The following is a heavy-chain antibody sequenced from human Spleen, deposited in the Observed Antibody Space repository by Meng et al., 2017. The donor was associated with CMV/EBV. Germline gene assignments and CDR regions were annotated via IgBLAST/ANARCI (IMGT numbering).Heavy chain of an antibody. CDR1: SSSSNW. CDR2: IYNSGST. J-gene: IGHJ4*02. CDR3: ARESRLVGSSGYYLWLWDY. Sequence: SSSSNWWSWVRQPPGKGLEWMGEIYNSGSTNYNPSLKSRVTISVDKSKNQFSLKLSYVTGADTAVYYCARESRLVGSSGYYLWLWDYWGQGTLVTVSS. D-gene: IGHD3-22*01. V-gene: IGHV4-4*02.